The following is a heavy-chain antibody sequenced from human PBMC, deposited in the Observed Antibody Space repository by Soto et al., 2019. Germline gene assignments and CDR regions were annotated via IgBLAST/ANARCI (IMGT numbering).Heavy chain of an antibody. D-gene: IGHD2-15*01. CDR1: GFTFSSYG. V-gene: IGHV3-30*18. J-gene: IGHJ4*02. CDR3: AKDRGVVVVHKPLDY. CDR2: ISYDGSNK. Sequence: PGGSLRLSCAASGFTFSSYGMHWVRQAPGKGLEWVAVISYDGSNKYYADSVKGRFTISRDNSKNTLYLQMNSLRAEDTAVYYCAKDRGVVVVHKPLDYWGQGTLVTVSS.